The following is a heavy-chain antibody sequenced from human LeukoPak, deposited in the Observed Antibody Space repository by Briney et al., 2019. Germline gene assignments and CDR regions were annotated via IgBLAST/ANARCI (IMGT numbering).Heavy chain of an antibody. Sequence: PGGSLRLSCAASGFTFDDYAMHWVRQAPGKGLEWVSGISWNSGSIGYADSVKGRFTISRDNAKNSLYLQMNSLRAEDTALYYCAKGPQQLVPSWFDPWGQGTLVTVSS. V-gene: IGHV3-9*01. J-gene: IGHJ5*02. D-gene: IGHD6-13*01. CDR2: ISWNSGSI. CDR3: AKGPQQLVPSWFDP. CDR1: GFTFDDYA.